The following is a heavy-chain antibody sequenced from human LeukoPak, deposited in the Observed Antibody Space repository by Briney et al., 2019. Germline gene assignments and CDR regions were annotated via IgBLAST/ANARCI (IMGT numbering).Heavy chain of an antibody. Sequence: VASVKVSCKASGGTFSSYAISWVRQAPGQGLEWMGRIIPILGIANYAQKFQGRVTITADKSTSTAYMELSSLRSEDTAVYYCASGQYSGSYGFDYWGQGTLVTVSS. CDR3: ASGQYSGSYGFDY. V-gene: IGHV1-69*04. CDR1: GGTFSSYA. J-gene: IGHJ4*02. D-gene: IGHD1-26*01. CDR2: IIPILGIA.